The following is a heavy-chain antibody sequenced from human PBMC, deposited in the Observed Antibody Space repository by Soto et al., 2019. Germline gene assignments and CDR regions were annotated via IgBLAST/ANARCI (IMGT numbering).Heavy chain of an antibody. Sequence: GGSLRLSCAASGFTFSSYAMSWVRQAPGKGLEWVSAISGSGGSTYYADSVKGRFTISRDNSKNTLYLQMNSLRAEDTAVYYCAKFKGLKNGDYVLDQKYYFDYWGQGTLVTVSS. V-gene: IGHV3-23*01. CDR2: ISGSGGST. J-gene: IGHJ4*02. CDR1: GFTFSSYA. CDR3: AKFKGLKNGDYVLDQKYYFDY. D-gene: IGHD4-17*01.